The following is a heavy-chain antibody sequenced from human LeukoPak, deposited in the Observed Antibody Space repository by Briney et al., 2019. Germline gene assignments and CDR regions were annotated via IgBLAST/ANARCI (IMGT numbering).Heavy chain of an antibody. D-gene: IGHD2/OR15-2a*01. Sequence: GGSLRLSCAASGFTFDDYAMHCGRQASGKGLEWVSHITWDGGSTHYADSVEGRFTISRDNREHSLYLQMNSLRPEDTGLYYCAKDRAARGRGNYFYMDVWGKGTTVTVSS. CDR2: ITWDGGST. V-gene: IGHV3-43D*03. CDR3: AKDRAARGRGNYFYMDV. J-gene: IGHJ6*03. CDR1: GFTFDDYA.